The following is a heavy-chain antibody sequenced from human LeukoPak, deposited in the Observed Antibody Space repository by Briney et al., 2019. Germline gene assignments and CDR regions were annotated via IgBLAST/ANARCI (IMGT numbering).Heavy chain of an antibody. D-gene: IGHD1-26*01. CDR2: FDPEDGET. CDR3: ARAGLLHNRHYYYYYMDV. CDR1: GYTLTELS. J-gene: IGHJ6*03. Sequence: ASVKVSCKVSGYTLTELSMHWVRQAPGKGLEWMGGFDPEDGETIYAQKFQGRVTMTEDTSTDTAYMELSSLRSEDTAVYYCARAGLLHNRHYYYYYMDVWGKGTTVTVSS. V-gene: IGHV1-24*01.